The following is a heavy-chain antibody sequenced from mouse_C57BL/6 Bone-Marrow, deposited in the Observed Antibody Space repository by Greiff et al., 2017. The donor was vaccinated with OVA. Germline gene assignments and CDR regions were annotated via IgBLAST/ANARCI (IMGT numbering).Heavy chain of an antibody. V-gene: IGHV1-64*01. CDR2: IHPNSGST. CDR1: GYTFTSYW. D-gene: IGHD6-2*01. CDR3: ARSLGFDY. J-gene: IGHJ2*01. Sequence: QVHVKQSGAELVKPGASVKLSCKASGYTFTSYWMHWVKQRPGQGLEWIGMIHPNSGSTNYNEKFKSKATLTVDKSSSTAYMQLSSLTSEDSAVYYCARSLGFDYWGQGTTLTVSS.